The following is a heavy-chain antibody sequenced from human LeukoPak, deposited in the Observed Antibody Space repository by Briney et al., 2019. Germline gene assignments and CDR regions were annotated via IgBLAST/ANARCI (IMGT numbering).Heavy chain of an antibody. D-gene: IGHD4/OR15-4a*01. CDR2: IDWDDDI. CDR3: ARMTLVGGIDY. CDR1: EFSLSTRGMS. J-gene: IGHJ4*02. Sequence: SGPALVKPTQTLTLTCAFSEFSLSTRGMSLHWLRQPPGKALEWLARIDWDDDIYYSTSLKTRLTISKDTSKNQVVLTMTNMDPVDTATYYCARMTLVGGIDYWGQGTLVTVSS. V-gene: IGHV2-70*11.